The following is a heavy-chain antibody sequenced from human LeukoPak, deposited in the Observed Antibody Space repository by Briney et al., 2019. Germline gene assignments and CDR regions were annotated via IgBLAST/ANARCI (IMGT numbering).Heavy chain of an antibody. J-gene: IGHJ4*02. V-gene: IGHV4-39*01. CDR2: IYYSGST. CDR3: ARRSRGYFDY. CDR1: GGSINSGGYY. D-gene: IGHD3-10*01. Sequence: SQTLSLTCTVSGGSINSGGYYWTWIRQSPGKGLEWIESIYYSGSTYYNPSLKSRVTISVDTSKNQFSLKLSSVTAADTAVYYCARRSRGYFDYWGQGTLVTVSS.